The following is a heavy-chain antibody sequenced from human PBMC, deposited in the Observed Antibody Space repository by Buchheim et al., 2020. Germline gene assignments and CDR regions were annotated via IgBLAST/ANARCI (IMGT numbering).Heavy chain of an antibody. D-gene: IGHD3-22*01. V-gene: IGHV3-30*04. J-gene: IGHJ3*02. CDR3: TRGTYYYDYSRASDI. Sequence: QVQVVESGGGVVQPGRSLRLSCAASGFSLRNYAMNWVRQAPGKGLQWVSRIAYDGSIQNYADSVKGRFIVSRDNSKNNLYLQMNSLRLEDTAVYYCTRGTYYYDYSRASDIWGQGT. CDR1: GFSLRNYA. CDR2: IAYDGSIQ.